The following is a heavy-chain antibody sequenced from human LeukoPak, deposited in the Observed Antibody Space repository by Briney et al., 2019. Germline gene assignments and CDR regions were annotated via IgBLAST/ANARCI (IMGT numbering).Heavy chain of an antibody. CDR1: GFTFSSYA. J-gene: IGHJ4*02. D-gene: IGHD4/OR15-4a*01. CDR3: ARDISGAVADY. CDR2: ISSSSSYI. Sequence: GGSLRLSCEAPGFTFSSYAMSWVRQAPGKGLEWVSSISSSSSYIYYADSVKGRFTISRDNAKNSLYLQMNSLRAEDTAVYYCARDISGAVADYWGQGTLVTVSS. V-gene: IGHV3-21*01.